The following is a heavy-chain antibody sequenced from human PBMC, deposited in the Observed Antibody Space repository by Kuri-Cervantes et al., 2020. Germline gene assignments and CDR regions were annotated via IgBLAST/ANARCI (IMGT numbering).Heavy chain of an antibody. CDR2: IYHSGNT. J-gene: IGHJ4*02. CDR1: GYSISIGYY. CDR3: VRGGDDGYFAYFNY. Sequence: ETLSLTCAVSGYSISIGYYWGWIRQPPGKGLEWIGSIYHSGNTYYNPSLKSRVTISVDTSKNQFSLKLSSVTAADTAVYYCVRGGDDGYFAYFNYWGQGTLVTVSS. V-gene: IGHV4-38-2*01. D-gene: IGHD5-24*01.